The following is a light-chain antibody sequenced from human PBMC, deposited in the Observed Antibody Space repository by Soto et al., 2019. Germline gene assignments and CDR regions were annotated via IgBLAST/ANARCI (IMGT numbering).Light chain of an antibody. Sequence: EIVLTQSPATLSVSPGERATLSCRASRSVATKLAWYPQKPGQAPSLLIQGASVRDTGVPARFSGSGSGTEFTLTISGLQSEDSAVYYCEQYEDWYSFGQGTKLEIK. J-gene: IGKJ2*03. CDR2: GAS. V-gene: IGKV3-15*01. CDR1: RSVATK. CDR3: EQYEDWYS.